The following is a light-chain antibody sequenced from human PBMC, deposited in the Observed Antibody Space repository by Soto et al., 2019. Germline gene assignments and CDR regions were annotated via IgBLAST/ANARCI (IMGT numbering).Light chain of an antibody. CDR2: SNN. CDR1: NSNTGSNY. J-gene: IGLJ1*01. Sequence: QSVLTQPPSASGTPGQRVTISCSGSNSNTGSNYVYWYQQLPGTAPKLLIYSNNQRPSGVPDRFSGSKSGTSASLAISGLRSEDEADYYCAAWDDSLSGDYVFGTGTKVTVL. CDR3: AAWDDSLSGDYV. V-gene: IGLV1-47*02.